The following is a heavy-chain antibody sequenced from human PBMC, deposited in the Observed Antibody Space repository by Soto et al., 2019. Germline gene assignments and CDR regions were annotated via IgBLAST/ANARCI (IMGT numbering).Heavy chain of an antibody. CDR1: GYTFTSYG. Sequence: ASVKVSCKASGYTFTSYGISWVRQAPGQGLEWMGWISAYNGNTNYAQKLQGRVTMTTDTSTSTAYMELRSLRSDDTAVYYCARVDYDYIWGSFGYWGQGTLVTVSS. CDR2: ISAYNGNT. CDR3: ARVDYDYIWGSFGY. D-gene: IGHD3-16*01. V-gene: IGHV1-18*01. J-gene: IGHJ4*02.